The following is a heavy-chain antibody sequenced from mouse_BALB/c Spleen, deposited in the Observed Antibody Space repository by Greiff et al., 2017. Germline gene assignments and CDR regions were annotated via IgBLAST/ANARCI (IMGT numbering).Heavy chain of an antibody. Sequence: QVQLQQPGAELVKPGASVKMSCKASGYTFTSYWMHWVKQRPGQGLEWIGTIDPSDSYTSYNQKFKGKATLTVDKSSSTAYMQLKSLTSEDSAVYYCARGIYYGSSYFDYWGQGTTLTVSS. CDR3: ARGIYYGSSYFDY. CDR1: GYTFTSYW. V-gene: IGHV1S127*01. J-gene: IGHJ2*01. CDR2: IDPSDSYT. D-gene: IGHD1-1*01.